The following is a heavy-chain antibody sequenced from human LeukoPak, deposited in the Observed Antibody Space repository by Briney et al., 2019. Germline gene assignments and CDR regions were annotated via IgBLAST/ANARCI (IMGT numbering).Heavy chain of an antibody. Sequence: GGSLRLSCAASGFTFSSYGMHWVRQAPGKGLEWVAFIRYDGSNKYYADSVKGRFTISRDNSKNTLYLQMNSLRAEDTAVYYCAKDLAVVTQGCFDYWGQGTLVTVSS. CDR1: GFTFSSYG. V-gene: IGHV3-30*02. J-gene: IGHJ4*02. CDR3: AKDLAVVTQGCFDY. CDR2: IRYDGSNK. D-gene: IGHD2-21*02.